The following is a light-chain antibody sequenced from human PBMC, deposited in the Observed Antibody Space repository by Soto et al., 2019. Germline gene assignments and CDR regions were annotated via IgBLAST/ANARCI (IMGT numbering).Light chain of an antibody. V-gene: IGKV3-20*01. CDR1: QSVSSSY. Sequence: EIVLTQSPGTLSLSPGERATLSCRASQSVSSSYLVWHQQKPGQAPRLLIYGASTRATGIPDRFSGSGSGTDFTLTISRLEPEDFAVYYCQQYGSSGTFGQGTKVDIK. CDR2: GAS. CDR3: QQYGSSGT. J-gene: IGKJ1*01.